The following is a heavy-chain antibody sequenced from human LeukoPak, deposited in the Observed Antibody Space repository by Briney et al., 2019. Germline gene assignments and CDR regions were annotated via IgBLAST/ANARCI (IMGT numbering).Heavy chain of an antibody. D-gene: IGHD3-10*01. J-gene: IGHJ5*02. V-gene: IGHV4-34*01. Sequence: SETLSLTCAVYGGSFSGYYWSWIRQPPGKGLEWIGEINHSGSTNYNPSLKSRVTISVDTSKNQFSPKLSSVTAADTAVYYCARGHYGSGSYPTWGQGTLVTVSS. CDR2: INHSGST. CDR3: ARGHYGSGSYPT. CDR1: GGSFSGYY.